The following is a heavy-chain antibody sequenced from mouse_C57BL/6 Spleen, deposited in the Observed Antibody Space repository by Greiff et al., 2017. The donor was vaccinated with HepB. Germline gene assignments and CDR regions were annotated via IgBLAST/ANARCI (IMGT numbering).Heavy chain of an antibody. V-gene: IGHV1-80*01. D-gene: IGHD1-1*01. J-gene: IGHJ2*01. CDR3: ARRLHGSSYWVYFDY. CDR1: GYAFSSYW. CDR2: IYPGDGDT. Sequence: VQLQQSGAELVKPGASVKISCKASGYAFSSYWMNWVKQRPGKGLEWIGQIYPGDGDTNYNGKFKGKATLTADKSSSTAYMQLSSLTSEDSAVYFCARRLHGSSYWVYFDYWGQGTTLTVSS.